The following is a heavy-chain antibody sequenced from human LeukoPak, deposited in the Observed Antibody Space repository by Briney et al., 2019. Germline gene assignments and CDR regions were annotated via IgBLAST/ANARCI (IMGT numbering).Heavy chain of an antibody. V-gene: IGHV4-34*01. J-gene: IGHJ6*04. CDR2: INHSGST. CDR3: ARSPVVPAALGYYYYYGMDV. Sequence: PSETLSLTCAVYGGSFSGYYWSWIRQPPGKGLEWIGEINHSGSTNYNPSLKSRVTISVDTSKNQFSLKLSSVTAADTAVYYCARSPVVPAALGYYYYYGMDVWGKGTTVTVSS. D-gene: IGHD2-2*01. CDR1: GGSFSGYY.